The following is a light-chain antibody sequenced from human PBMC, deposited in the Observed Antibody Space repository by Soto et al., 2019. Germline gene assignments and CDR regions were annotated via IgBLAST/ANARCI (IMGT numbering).Light chain of an antibody. CDR3: SSCAGSNNPYI. J-gene: IGLJ1*01. CDR2: EVS. CDR1: SSDVGGCKF. Sequence: QSALTQPPSASGSPGQSVTISCTGTSSDVGGCKFVSWYQQYPGKAPKLIIYEVSKRTSGVPDRFSGFKSGNTASLTVSGLQAEDEADYYCSSCAGSNNPYIFGTGTKVTVL. V-gene: IGLV2-8*01.